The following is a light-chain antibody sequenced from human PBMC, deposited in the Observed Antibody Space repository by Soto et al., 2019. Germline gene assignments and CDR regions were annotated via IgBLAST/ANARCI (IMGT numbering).Light chain of an antibody. CDR3: AAWDDSLNGVV. CDR2: STN. CDR1: SSNIGSDT. J-gene: IGLJ2*01. Sequence: QSLLTQPPSASGTPGQRVAISCSGSSSNIGSDTVNWYQQLPGTAPKLLIYSTNQRPSGVPDRFSGSKSGTSGSLAISGLQSEDEADYYCAAWDDSLNGVVFGGGTKLTVL. V-gene: IGLV1-44*01.